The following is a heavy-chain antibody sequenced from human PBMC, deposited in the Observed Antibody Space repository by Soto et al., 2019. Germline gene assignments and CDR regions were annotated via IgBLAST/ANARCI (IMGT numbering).Heavy chain of an antibody. J-gene: IGHJ6*02. V-gene: IGHV3-30-3*01. D-gene: IGHD5-18*01. Sequence: QAQLVESGGGVVQPGRSLRLSCAASGFTFINYAMHWVRQAPGKGLEWVALVSYDGSIKYYADSVKGRITISRDNSENMLFLQLTSMRAEHTAVYYRASDKDAVTEYGMDVWRPATTVT. CDR1: GFTFINYA. CDR2: VSYDGSIK. CDR3: ASDKDAVTEYGMDV.